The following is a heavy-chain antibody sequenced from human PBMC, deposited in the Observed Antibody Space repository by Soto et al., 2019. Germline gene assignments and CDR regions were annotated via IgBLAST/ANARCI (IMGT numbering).Heavy chain of an antibody. CDR2: MNNIGRT. CDR3: ARSFCRDAVRCNWFDP. D-gene: IGHD2-8*01. CDR1: GAFSSTYY. V-gene: IGHV4-59*01. Sequence: QVQLQESGPGLVKPSETLSLTCTVSGAFSSTYYWSWIRQPPGKGLEWIGYMNNIGRTNYNPSLKSRVTISLDTSKIQFSLKLSSVIAADTAAYYCARSFCRDAVRCNWFDPWGLGTLVTASS. J-gene: IGHJ5*02.